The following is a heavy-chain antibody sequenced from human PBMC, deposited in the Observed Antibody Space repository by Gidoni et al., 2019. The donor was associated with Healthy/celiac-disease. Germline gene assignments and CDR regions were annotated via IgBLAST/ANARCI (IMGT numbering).Heavy chain of an antibody. V-gene: IGHV1-46*03. Sequence: QVQLVQSGAEVKKPGASVKVSCKASGYTFTSYYMHWVRQAPGQGLEWMGIINPSGGSTSYAQKFQGRVTMTRDTSTSTVYMELSSLRSEDTAVYYCARERAVAEFENGMDVWGQGTTVTVSS. CDR1: GYTFTSYY. D-gene: IGHD6-19*01. CDR3: ARERAVAEFENGMDV. J-gene: IGHJ6*02. CDR2: INPSGGST.